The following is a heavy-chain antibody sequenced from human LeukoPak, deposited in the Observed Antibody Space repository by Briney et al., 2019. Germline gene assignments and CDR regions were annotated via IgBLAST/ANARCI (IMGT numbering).Heavy chain of an antibody. CDR2: IYYSGST. V-gene: IGHV4-59*12. D-gene: IGHD4-17*01. CDR3: ARDPGLTTGDAFDI. J-gene: IGHJ3*02. Sequence: PSETLSLTCTVSGGSISSYYWSWIRQPPGKGLEWIGYIYYSGSTNYNPSLKSRVTISVDTSKNQFSLKLTSVTAADTAVYYCARDPGLTTGDAFDIWGQGTMVTVSS. CDR1: GGSISSYY.